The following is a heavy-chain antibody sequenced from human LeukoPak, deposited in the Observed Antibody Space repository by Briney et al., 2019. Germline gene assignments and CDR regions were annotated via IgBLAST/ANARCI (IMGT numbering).Heavy chain of an antibody. CDR3: ERDPITMVRGAIDY. Sequence: SETLSLTCAVYGGSFSGYYWSWIRQPPGKGLEWIGEINHSGSANYNPSLKSRVTISVDTSKTQFFLKLSLVAAADTAVYYCERDPITMVRGAIDYWGQGTLVTVSS. J-gene: IGHJ4*03. CDR1: GGSFSGYY. V-gene: IGHV4-34*01. D-gene: IGHD3-10*01. CDR2: INHSGSA.